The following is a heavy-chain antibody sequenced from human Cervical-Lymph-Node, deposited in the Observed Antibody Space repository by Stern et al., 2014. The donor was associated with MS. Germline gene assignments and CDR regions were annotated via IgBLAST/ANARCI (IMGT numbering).Heavy chain of an antibody. CDR1: GYTFTGYY. V-gene: IGHV1-2*06. Sequence: VHLVESGAEVKKPGASVKVSCKASGYTFTGYYMHWVRQAPGQGLEWMGRINPNSGGTNYAQKFQGRVTMSPDASISTAYLALRRLRSDDTAVYDCAREGIDAFDIWGQGTMVTVSS. CDR3: AREGIDAFDI. CDR2: INPNSGGT. D-gene: IGHD3-10*01. J-gene: IGHJ3*02.